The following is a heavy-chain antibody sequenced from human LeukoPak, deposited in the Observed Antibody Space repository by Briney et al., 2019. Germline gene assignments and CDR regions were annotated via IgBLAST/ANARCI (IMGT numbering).Heavy chain of an antibody. CDR1: GGSISSYY. CDR3: AGDYGDYEGASDI. CDR2: IYYSGST. D-gene: IGHD4-17*01. V-gene: IGHV4-59*01. J-gene: IGHJ3*02. Sequence: SETLSLTCTVSGGSISSYYWTWIRQPPGKGLEWIGYIYYSGSTSYNPSLKSRVTISVDTSKNQFSLKLSSVTAADTAVYFCAGDYGDYEGASDIWGQGTMVTVSS.